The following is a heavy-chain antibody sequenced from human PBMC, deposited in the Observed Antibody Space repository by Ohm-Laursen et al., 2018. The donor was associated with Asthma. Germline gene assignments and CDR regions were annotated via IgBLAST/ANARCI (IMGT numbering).Heavy chain of an antibody. Sequence: SLRLSCAASGFTFSSYGMHWVRQAPGKGLEWVAVISYDGSNKYYADSVKGRFTISRDNSKNTLYLQMNSLGGEDTAVFYCAKWSGAGSNYYYGMDVWGQGTTVTVSS. CDR3: AKWSGAGSNYYYGMDV. CDR2: ISYDGSNK. D-gene: IGHD3-10*01. V-gene: IGHV3-30*18. J-gene: IGHJ6*02. CDR1: GFTFSSYG.